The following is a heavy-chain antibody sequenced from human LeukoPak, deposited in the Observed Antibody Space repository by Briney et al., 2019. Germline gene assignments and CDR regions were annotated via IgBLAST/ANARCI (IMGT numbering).Heavy chain of an antibody. Sequence: RVTISADTPKNQFSLKLSSVTAADTAVYYCPRGLTDYQPFNYWGQGTLVTVSS. J-gene: IGHJ4*02. D-gene: IGHD4-11*01. CDR3: PRGLTDYQPFNY. V-gene: IGHV4-59*09.